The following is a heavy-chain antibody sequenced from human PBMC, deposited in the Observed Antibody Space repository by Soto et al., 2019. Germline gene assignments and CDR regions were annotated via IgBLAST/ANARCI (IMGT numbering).Heavy chain of an antibody. J-gene: IGHJ4*02. Sequence: SETLSLTCTVSGFSITNYSWNWTRQSPGKGLEWIGYIYSSGSTHYNPSLQNRVTISIDTSKNQVSLNVNSVTAADTAVYYCARDHPHSYGVYYFDYWGQGTPVTVS. CDR1: GFSITNYS. CDR3: ARDHPHSYGVYYFDY. D-gene: IGHD5-18*01. CDR2: IYSSGST. V-gene: IGHV4-59*01.